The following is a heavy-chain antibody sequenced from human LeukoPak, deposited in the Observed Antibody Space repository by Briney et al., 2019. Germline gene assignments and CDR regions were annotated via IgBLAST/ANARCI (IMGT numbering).Heavy chain of an antibody. Sequence: ASVTVSCKASGYTFTGYYMHWVRQAPGQGLEWMGWINPNSGGTNYAQKFQGRVTMTRDTSIGTAYMELSRLRSDDTAVYYCARGPTPFLYNWNYFDYWGQGTLVTVSS. CDR3: ARGPTPFLYNWNYFDY. J-gene: IGHJ4*02. V-gene: IGHV1-2*02. CDR1: GYTFTGYY. CDR2: INPNSGGT. D-gene: IGHD1-20*01.